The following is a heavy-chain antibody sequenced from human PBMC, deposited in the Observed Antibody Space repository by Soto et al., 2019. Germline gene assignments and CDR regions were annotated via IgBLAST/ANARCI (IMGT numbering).Heavy chain of an antibody. D-gene: IGHD2-15*01. Sequence: RWVRQAPGKGLEWVSLIHIDGNTYYTDAVKGRFTISRDYSKNTLFLQMNNLRAEDTALYYCARDGSGPFGYWGQGTQVTVSS. V-gene: IGHV3-53*01. CDR2: IHIDGNT. J-gene: IGHJ4*02. CDR3: ARDGSGPFGY.